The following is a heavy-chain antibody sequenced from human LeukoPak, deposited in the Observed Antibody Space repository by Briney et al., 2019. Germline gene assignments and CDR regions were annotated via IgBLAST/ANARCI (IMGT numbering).Heavy chain of an antibody. V-gene: IGHV4-59*01. CDR2: IYYSGST. CDR1: GGSISSYY. D-gene: IGHD4-17*01. J-gene: IGHJ4*02. Sequence: SETLSLTCTVSGGSISSYYWSWIRQPPGKGLEWIGYIYYSGSTNYNPSLKSRVTISVDTSKNQFSLKLSSVTAADTAVYYCAGGKDYRDYASFDYWGQGTLVTVSS. CDR3: AGGKDYRDYASFDY.